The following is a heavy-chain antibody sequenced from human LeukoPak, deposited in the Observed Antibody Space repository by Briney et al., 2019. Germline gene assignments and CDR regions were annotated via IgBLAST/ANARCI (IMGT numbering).Heavy chain of an antibody. CDR2: IYYSGST. J-gene: IGHJ3*02. CDR1: GGSISSSSYY. D-gene: IGHD3-16*01. V-gene: IGHV4-39*07. CDR3: ARDYTKGVAFDI. Sequence: SETLSLTCTVSGGSISSSSYYWGWIRQPPGKGLEWIGSIYYSGSTYYNPSLKSRVTISVDTSKNQFSLKLSSVTAADTAVYYCARDYTKGVAFDIWGQGTMVTVSS.